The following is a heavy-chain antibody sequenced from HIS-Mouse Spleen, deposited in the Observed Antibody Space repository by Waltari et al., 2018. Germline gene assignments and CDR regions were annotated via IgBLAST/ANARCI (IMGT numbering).Heavy chain of an antibody. D-gene: IGHD6-13*01. J-gene: IGHJ2*01. CDR2: IYYSGST. CDR3: AREIPYSSSWYDWYFDL. V-gene: IGHV4-39*07. Sequence: QLQLQASGPGLVTPSETLSLTCTVSGGSTSSSSSSWGRLRQPPGKGLEWIGSIYYSGSTYYNPSLKSRVTISVDTSKNQFSLKLSSVTAADTAVYYCAREIPYSSSWYDWYFDLWGRGTLVTVSS. CDR1: GGSTSSSSSS.